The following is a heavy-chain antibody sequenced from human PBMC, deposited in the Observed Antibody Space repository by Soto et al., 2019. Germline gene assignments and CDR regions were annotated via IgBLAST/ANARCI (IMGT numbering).Heavy chain of an antibody. Sequence: EVQLFESGGGLVQPGGSLRLSCAASGFTFSDYAMNWVRQAPGKGLEWVSFISGSSGNSTYYAASVKGRFTVARDNSKNPRYLQMNSRSGEGPAVYYWAKHPCWGGYYYNGIDVWGQGTTVTVSS. CDR2: ISGSSGNST. J-gene: IGHJ6*01. V-gene: IGHV3-23*01. D-gene: IGHD7-27*01. CDR1: GFTFSDYA. CDR3: AKHPCWGGYYYNGIDV.